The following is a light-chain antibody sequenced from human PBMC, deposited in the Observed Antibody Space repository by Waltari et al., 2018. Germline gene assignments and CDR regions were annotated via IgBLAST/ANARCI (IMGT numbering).Light chain of an antibody. Sequence: DIQMTQSPSSLSASVGDRVTITCRASQSISSYLNWYQQKPGKAPKLLIYAASSLQSGVPSRFSGSGSGTDFTLTISSLQPEDFGTFYCQQYSSYPLTFGPGTKVDFK. J-gene: IGKJ3*01. CDR3: QQYSSYPLT. CDR2: AAS. V-gene: IGKV1-39*01. CDR1: QSISSY.